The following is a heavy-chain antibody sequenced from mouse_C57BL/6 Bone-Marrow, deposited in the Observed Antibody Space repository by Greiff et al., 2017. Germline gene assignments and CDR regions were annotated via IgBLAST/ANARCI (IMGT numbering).Heavy chain of an antibody. J-gene: IGHJ2*01. CDR1: GFNIKDDY. D-gene: IGHD1-1*01. Sequence: EVQLQQSGAELVRPGASVKLSCTASGFNIKDDYMHWVKQRPEQGLEWIGWIDPENGDTEYASKFQGKAPITADTSSNTAYLQLSSLTSEYTSVYYCATVYYYGSSPYYFDYWGQGTTLTVSS. CDR2: IDPENGDT. V-gene: IGHV14-4*01. CDR3: ATVYYYGSSPYYFDY.